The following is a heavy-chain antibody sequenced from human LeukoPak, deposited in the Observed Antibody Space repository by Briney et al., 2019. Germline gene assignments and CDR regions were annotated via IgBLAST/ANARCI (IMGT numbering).Heavy chain of an antibody. V-gene: IGHV3-7*01. CDR2: IKQDGSEK. D-gene: IGHD3-3*01. CDR3: ARNGQSYDFWSGYYRGAHFDY. CDR1: AFTFSSYW. Sequence: GGSLRLSCAASAFTFSSYWMSWVRQAPGKGLEWVANIKQDGSEKYYVDSVKGRFTISRDNAKNSLYLQMNSLRAEDTAVYYCARNGQSYDFWSGYYRGAHFDYWGQGTLVTVSS. J-gene: IGHJ4*02.